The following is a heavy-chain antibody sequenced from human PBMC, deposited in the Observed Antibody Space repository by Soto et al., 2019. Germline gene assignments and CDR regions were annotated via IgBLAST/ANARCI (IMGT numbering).Heavy chain of an antibody. CDR1: GGSFSGYY. J-gene: IGHJ4*02. Sequence: PSETLSLTCAVYGGSFSGYYWSWIRQPPGKGLEWIGEINHSGSTNYNPSLKSRVTISVDTSKNQFSLKLSSVTAADTAVYYCARAWGGYGSGDLDYGGQGTLVTVSS. CDR3: ARAWGGYGSGDLDY. CDR2: INHSGST. V-gene: IGHV4-34*01. D-gene: IGHD3-10*01.